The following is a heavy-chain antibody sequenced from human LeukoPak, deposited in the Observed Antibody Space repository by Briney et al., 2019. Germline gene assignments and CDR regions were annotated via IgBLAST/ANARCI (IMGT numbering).Heavy chain of an antibody. Sequence: GGSLRLSCAASGFTFSSYGMHWVRQAPGKGLEWVAVIWYDGGNKYYADSVKGRFTISRDNSKNTLYLQMNSLRAEDTAVYYCARSPPADYSSSWYFPSVYYFDYWGQGTLVTVSS. V-gene: IGHV3-33*01. J-gene: IGHJ4*02. D-gene: IGHD6-13*01. CDR3: ARSPPADYSSSWYFPSVYYFDY. CDR1: GFTFSSYG. CDR2: IWYDGGNK.